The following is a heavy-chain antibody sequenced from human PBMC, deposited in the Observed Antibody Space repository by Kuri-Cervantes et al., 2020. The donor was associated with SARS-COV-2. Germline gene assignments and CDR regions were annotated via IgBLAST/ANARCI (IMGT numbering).Heavy chain of an antibody. D-gene: IGHD6-19*01. CDR2: INRSGST. CDR1: GWSFSGYY. Sequence: GSLRLSCAVYGWSFSGYYWSWIRQPPGKGLEWIGEINRSGSTNYNPSLKSRVTISVDTSKNQFSLKLSSVTAADTAVYYCARPNIKQWMVLFGTGSAFDIWGQGTMVTVSS. J-gene: IGHJ3*02. CDR3: ARPNIKQWMVLFGTGSAFDI. V-gene: IGHV4-34*01.